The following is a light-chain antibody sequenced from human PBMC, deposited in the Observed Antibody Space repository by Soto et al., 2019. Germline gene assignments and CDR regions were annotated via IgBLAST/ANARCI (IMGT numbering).Light chain of an antibody. CDR2: SNS. CDR1: SSNIGSYY. V-gene: IGLV1-47*02. J-gene: IGLJ1*01. Sequence: QSVLTQPPSASGTPGQRVTISCSGSSSNIGSYYVYWYHQLPGRAPKLLIYSNSQRPSGVPDRFSGSKSGTSASLAISGLRSEDEADYYCAAYAGNSRYVFGTGTKVTVL. CDR3: AAYAGNSRYV.